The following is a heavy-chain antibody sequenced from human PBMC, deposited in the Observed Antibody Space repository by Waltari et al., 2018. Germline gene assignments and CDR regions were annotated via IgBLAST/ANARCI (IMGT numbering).Heavy chain of an antibody. CDR1: GGTFSSYA. J-gene: IGHJ3*02. V-gene: IGHV1-69*01. D-gene: IGHD2-15*01. CDR2: ISPIFGTA. Sequence: QVQLVQSGAEVKKPGSSVKVSCKASGGTFSSYAISWVRQAPGQGLEWMGGISPIFGTANYAQKFQGRVTITADESTSTAYMELSSLRSEDTAVYYCARVAVVVAAYQSAFDIWGQGTMVTVSS. CDR3: ARVAVVVAAYQSAFDI.